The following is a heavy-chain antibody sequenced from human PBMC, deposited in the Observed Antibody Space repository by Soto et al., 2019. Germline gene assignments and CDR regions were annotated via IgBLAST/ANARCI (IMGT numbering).Heavy chain of an antibody. CDR1: GFTFSRYA. CDR2: ISGSGGST. D-gene: IGHD6-13*01. Sequence: GGSLRLFCAASGFTFSRYAMSWVRQAPGKGLEWVSAISGSGGSTDYADSVKGRFTISRDNSKNTLYLQMNSLRAEDTAVYYCAKENGYSSTWFEFDYWGQGTLVTVSS. J-gene: IGHJ4*02. V-gene: IGHV3-23*01. CDR3: AKENGYSSTWFEFDY.